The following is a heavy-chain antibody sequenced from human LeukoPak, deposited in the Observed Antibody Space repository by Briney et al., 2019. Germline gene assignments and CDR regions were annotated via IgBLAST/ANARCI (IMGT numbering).Heavy chain of an antibody. V-gene: IGHV3-49*04. CDR3: RGPTQQWLYSGTDV. D-gene: IGHD5-18*01. CDR1: GFTFCDHA. Sequence: GGSLRLSCTASGFTFCDHAMSWVRQAPGKGLEWLGFIRSKAYGGTTEYAASAKGKFTISRDDSKSIAYLQMNSLTTEDTAVYCSRGPTQQWLYSGTDVWGQGTTVIVSS. CDR2: IRSKAYGGTT. J-gene: IGHJ6*02.